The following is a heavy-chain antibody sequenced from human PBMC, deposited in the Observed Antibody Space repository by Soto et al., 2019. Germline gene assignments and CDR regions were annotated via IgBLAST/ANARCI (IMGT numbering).Heavy chain of an antibody. J-gene: IGHJ6*02. CDR3: ARDQEVHDTRGHKIRAMDV. CDR1: GFPFSRYE. Sequence: GGSLRLSCAASGFPFSRYEMNWVRQAPGKGLEWISYISESGTSMYYADAVKGRFAIPRDNAQNSLYLQMNSLRIEDTAVYYCARDQEVHDTRGHKIRAMDVWGQGTTVTVSS. CDR2: ISESGTSM. V-gene: IGHV3-48*03. D-gene: IGHD2-2*01.